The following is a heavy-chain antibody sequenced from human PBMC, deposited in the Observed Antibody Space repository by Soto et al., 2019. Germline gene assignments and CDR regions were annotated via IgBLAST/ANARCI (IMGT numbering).Heavy chain of an antibody. CDR3: ARQKFSQGHY. CDR1: GFTFSSYD. J-gene: IGHJ4*02. Sequence: EVQLLESGGGLVQPGGSLRLSCAASGFTFSSYDMSWVRQAPGKGLEWVSGLTGGGGITYYADSVRGRFTISRDNSKNTLFLQMNGLRVDDTAIYYCARQKFSQGHYWGQGTLVSVSS. V-gene: IGHV3-23*01. CDR2: LTGGGGIT.